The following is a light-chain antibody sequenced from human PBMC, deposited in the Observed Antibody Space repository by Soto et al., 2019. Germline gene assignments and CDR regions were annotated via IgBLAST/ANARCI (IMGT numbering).Light chain of an antibody. V-gene: IGKV3-20*01. J-gene: IGKJ1*01. CDR1: QSVSSN. Sequence: EIVLTQSPGTLSLSPGERATLSCRSSQSVSSNLAWYQQKPGQAPRLLIFGASIRDTGIPGRFSGSGSGTDFTLTISRLEPEDSAVYHCQQYGSSPTTFGQGTKVDIK. CDR3: QQYGSSPTT. CDR2: GAS.